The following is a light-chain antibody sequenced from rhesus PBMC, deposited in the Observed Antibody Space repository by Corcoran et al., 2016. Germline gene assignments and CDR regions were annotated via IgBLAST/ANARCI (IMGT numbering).Light chain of an antibody. CDR3: QETRNLFT. CDR1: QSVGSN. J-gene: IGKJ3*01. Sequence: ETVVTQSPATLSLSPGERATLSCRASQSVGSNVAWYQQKPGQAPNLLLNHASIRATDIPDRFSGSGSGTDFPLPITNLEPEDFAVYYCQETRNLFTFGPGTKLDIK. CDR2: HAS. V-gene: IGKV3-24*04.